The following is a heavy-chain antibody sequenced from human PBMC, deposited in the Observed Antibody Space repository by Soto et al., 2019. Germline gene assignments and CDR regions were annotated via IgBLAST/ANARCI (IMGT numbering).Heavy chain of an antibody. CDR1: GGSISSYY. CDR3: ARRYGKNAFDI. V-gene: IGHV4-59*01. J-gene: IGHJ3*02. D-gene: IGHD5-18*01. CDR2: IYYSGST. Sequence: PSETLSLTCTVSGGSISSYYWSWIRQPPGKGLEWIGYIYYSGSTNYNPSLKSRVTISVDTSKNQFSLKLSSVTAADTAVYYCARRYGKNAFDICGQGTMVTVSS.